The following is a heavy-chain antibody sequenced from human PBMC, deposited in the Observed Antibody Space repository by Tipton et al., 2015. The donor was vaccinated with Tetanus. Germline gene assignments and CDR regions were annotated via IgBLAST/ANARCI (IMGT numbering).Heavy chain of an antibody. Sequence: TLSLTCTVSGVSMIDSYWNWIRQPAGKGLEWIGRIYSSGTTNYDPSLRGRVTMSIDTSKNRFSLKLDSVTAADTVIYYCARALKQGANWFDPWGQGTLVTVSS. V-gene: IGHV4-4*07. CDR3: ARALKQGANWFDP. CDR1: GVSMIDSY. D-gene: IGHD3-16*01. J-gene: IGHJ5*02. CDR2: IYSSGTT.